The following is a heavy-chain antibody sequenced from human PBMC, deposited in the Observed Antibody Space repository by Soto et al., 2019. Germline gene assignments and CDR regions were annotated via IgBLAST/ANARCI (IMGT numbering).Heavy chain of an antibody. CDR2: MNPNSGNT. CDR3: ARVPQIHYDSWSVYITAPSWFDP. V-gene: IGHV1-8*01. D-gene: IGHD3-3*01. Sequence: ASVKVSCKASGYTFTSYDINWVRQATGQGLEWMGWMNPNSGNTGYAQKFQGRVTMTRNTSISTAYMELSSLRSEDTAVYYCARVPQIHYDSWSVYITAPSWFDPWGQGTLVTVSS. CDR1: GYTFTSYD. J-gene: IGHJ5*02.